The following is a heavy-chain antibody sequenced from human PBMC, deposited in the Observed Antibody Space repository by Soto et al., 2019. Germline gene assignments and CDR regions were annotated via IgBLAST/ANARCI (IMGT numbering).Heavy chain of an antibody. CDR1: GYSFSHYF. CDR3: AREAYSSSFGYVTNPNWFDP. V-gene: IGHV1-2*02. D-gene: IGHD2-2*03. J-gene: IGHJ5*02. CDR2: INSSNGGT. Sequence: QVPLVQSGPEVMKPGASVKVSCKASGYSFSHYFLHWVRQVPGQGLEWMGWINSSNGGTRYSHKFQGRLTMTADTSTSTAYMELSRLTSDDTAIYYCAREAYSSSFGYVTNPNWFDPWGQGTLVSVSS.